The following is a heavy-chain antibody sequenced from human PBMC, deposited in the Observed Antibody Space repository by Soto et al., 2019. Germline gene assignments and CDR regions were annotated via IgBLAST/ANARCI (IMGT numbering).Heavy chain of an antibody. J-gene: IGHJ4*02. Sequence: QVQLQQSGPGLVKPSQTLSLTCAISGDSVSSNSVAWNWIRQSPSRGLEWLGRTYYRSKWYDDYAVSVKSRITINPDTSKNQFSLHLNSVTPGDTAVYYCARSSIAVAGTRDPFDFWGQGTLVTVSS. CDR2: TYYRSKWYD. CDR3: ARSSIAVAGTRDPFDF. D-gene: IGHD6-19*01. CDR1: GDSVSSNSVA. V-gene: IGHV6-1*01.